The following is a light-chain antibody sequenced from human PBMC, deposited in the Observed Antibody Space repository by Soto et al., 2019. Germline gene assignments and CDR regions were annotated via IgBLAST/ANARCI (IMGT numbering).Light chain of an antibody. CDR1: QSVSSN. J-gene: IGKJ4*01. V-gene: IGKV3-15*01. CDR3: QQYLNWLT. Sequence: EIVMTQSPATLSVSPGERATLSCRASQSVSSNLVWYQQKPGQAPRILIYAASTRATGIPARFSGSGSGTEFTLTISSLQSEDFAVYYCQQYLNWLTFGGGTTVEIK. CDR2: AAS.